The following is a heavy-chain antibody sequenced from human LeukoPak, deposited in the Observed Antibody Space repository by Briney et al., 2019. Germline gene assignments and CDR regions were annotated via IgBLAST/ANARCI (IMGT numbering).Heavy chain of an antibody. CDR3: ARFPRYSSSSGLVDY. Sequence: PSETLSLTCTVSGGSISSYYWTWIRQPAGKGLEWIGRIYTTGSTNYNPSLKSRVTMSVDTSENQFSLKLSSVTAADTAVYYCARFPRYSSSSGLVDYWGQGTLVTVSS. CDR1: GGSISSYY. D-gene: IGHD6-6*01. V-gene: IGHV4-4*07. CDR2: IYTTGST. J-gene: IGHJ4*02.